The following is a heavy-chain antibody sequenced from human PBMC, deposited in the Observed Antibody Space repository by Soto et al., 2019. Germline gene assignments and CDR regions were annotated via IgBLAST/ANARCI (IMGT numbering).Heavy chain of an antibody. CDR1: GFTFDDYA. CDR3: EKGAPRVTTWRFVWDSFDS. CDR2: ISWNSGSI. V-gene: IGHV3-9*01. D-gene: IGHD4-17*01. Sequence: EVQLVESGGGLVQPGRSLRLSCAASGFTFDDYAMHWVRQAPGKGLEWVSGISWNSGSIGYADSVKGRFTISRDNAKNSLYLKMNSVGAEDPVFYYCEKGAPRVTTWRFVWDSFDSGGQGTLVTVSS. J-gene: IGHJ4*02.